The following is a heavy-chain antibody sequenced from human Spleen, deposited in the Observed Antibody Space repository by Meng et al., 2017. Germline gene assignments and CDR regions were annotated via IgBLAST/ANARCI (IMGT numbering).Heavy chain of an antibody. Sequence: SETLSLTCTVSGVSVSNGLYFWSWIRQPPGKGLEWIGHIYYSGSTNYNTSLKSRVTISLDTSKNQFSLNLNSVSAADSAVYYCARTYSTSFFALWGQGALVTVSS. CDR1: GVSVSNGLYF. V-gene: IGHV4-61*01. J-gene: IGHJ4*02. CDR2: IYYSGST. D-gene: IGHD6-6*01. CDR3: ARTYSTSFFAL.